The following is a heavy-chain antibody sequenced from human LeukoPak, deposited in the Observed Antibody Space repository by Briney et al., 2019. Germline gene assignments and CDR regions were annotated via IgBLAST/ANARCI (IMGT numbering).Heavy chain of an antibody. Sequence: PGGSLRLSCAASGFTFSSYEMNWVRQAPGKGLEWVSSISSSSSYIYYADSVKGRFTISRDNAKNSLYLQMNSLRAEDTAVYYCARLQLQYYYYYYMDVWGKGTTVTVSS. D-gene: IGHD1-7*01. CDR1: GFTFSSYE. V-gene: IGHV3-21*01. J-gene: IGHJ6*03. CDR3: ARLQLQYYYYYYMDV. CDR2: ISSSSSYI.